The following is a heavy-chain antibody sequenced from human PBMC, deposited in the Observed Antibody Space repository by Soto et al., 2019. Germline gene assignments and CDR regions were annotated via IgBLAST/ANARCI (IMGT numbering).Heavy chain of an antibody. CDR1: GESVSIVGFD. V-gene: IGHV4-30-4*01. Sequence: SETLSLTCTLSGESVSIVGFDWAWLRWPRGKGLEWIGYIYNGGSTYYRPSLESRMYMSLDATRNHYSLRLTSVTAADTAVYFCARAPVGLDTISYFDYWGQGKLVTVSS. D-gene: IGHD3-3*01. CDR2: IYNGGST. J-gene: IGHJ4*02. CDR3: ARAPVGLDTISYFDY.